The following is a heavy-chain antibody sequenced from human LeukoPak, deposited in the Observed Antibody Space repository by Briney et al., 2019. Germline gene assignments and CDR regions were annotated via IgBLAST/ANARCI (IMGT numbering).Heavy chain of an antibody. Sequence: SQTLSLTCTVSGGSISSGGYYWSRIRQHPGKGLEWIGYIYYSGSTYYNPSLKSRVTISVDTSKNQFSLKLSSVTAADTAVYYCASMVRGVILMGPFDYWGQGTLVTVSS. V-gene: IGHV4-31*03. CDR1: GGSISSGGYY. J-gene: IGHJ4*02. D-gene: IGHD3-10*01. CDR2: IYYSGST. CDR3: ASMVRGVILMGPFDY.